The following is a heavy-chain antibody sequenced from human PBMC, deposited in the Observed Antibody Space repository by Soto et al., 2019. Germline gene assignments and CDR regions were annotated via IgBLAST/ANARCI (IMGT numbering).Heavy chain of an antibody. Sequence: EVQLVQSGAEVKKPGESLRISCKGSGYSFTSYWISWVRQMPGKGLEWMGRIDPSDSYTNYSPSFQGHVTISADKSISTAYLQWSSLKASDTAMYYCASPLSSTHYYYYGMDVWGQGTTVTVSS. CDR3: ASPLSSTHYYYYGMDV. D-gene: IGHD6-13*01. V-gene: IGHV5-10-1*01. CDR2: IDPSDSYT. J-gene: IGHJ6*02. CDR1: GYSFTSYW.